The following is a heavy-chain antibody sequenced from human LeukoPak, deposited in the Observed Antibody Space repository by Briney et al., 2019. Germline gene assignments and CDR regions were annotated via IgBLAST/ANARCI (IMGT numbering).Heavy chain of an antibody. CDR3: ARLPLYYYDSSGYMTGFAFDI. Sequence: SETLSLTCAVYGGSFSGYYWSWIRQPPGKGLEWIGEINHSGSTNYNSSLKSRVTISVDTSKNQFSLKLSSVTAADTAVYYCARLPLYYYDSSGYMTGFAFDIWGQGTMVTVSS. J-gene: IGHJ3*02. D-gene: IGHD3-22*01. CDR1: GGSFSGYY. CDR2: INHSGST. V-gene: IGHV4-34*01.